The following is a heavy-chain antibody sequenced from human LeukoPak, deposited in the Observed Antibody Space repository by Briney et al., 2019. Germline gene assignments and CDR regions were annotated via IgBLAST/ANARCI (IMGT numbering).Heavy chain of an antibody. Sequence: SETLSLTCTVSGGSISSYYWSWIRQPAGKGLEWIGRIYTSGSTNYNPSLKSRVTISVDKSKNQFSLKLSSVTAADTAVYYCARGRRDYYDSSGYPPAFDIRGQGTMVTVSS. CDR3: ARGRRDYYDSSGYPPAFDI. V-gene: IGHV4-4*07. J-gene: IGHJ3*02. D-gene: IGHD3-22*01. CDR2: IYTSGST. CDR1: GGSISSYY.